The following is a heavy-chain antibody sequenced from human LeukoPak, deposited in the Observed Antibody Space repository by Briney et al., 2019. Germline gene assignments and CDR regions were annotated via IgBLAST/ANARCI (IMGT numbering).Heavy chain of an antibody. J-gene: IGHJ5*02. Sequence: TPSETLSLTCTVSGGSISSGGYYWSWIRQPPGKGLEWIGYIYHSGSTYYNPSLKSRVTISVDRSKNQFSLKLSSVTAADTAVYCCARDLMAYCGGDCSNWFDPWGQGTLVTVSS. V-gene: IGHV4-30-2*01. CDR2: IYHSGST. CDR3: ARDLMAYCGGDCSNWFDP. D-gene: IGHD2-21*01. CDR1: GGSISSGGYY.